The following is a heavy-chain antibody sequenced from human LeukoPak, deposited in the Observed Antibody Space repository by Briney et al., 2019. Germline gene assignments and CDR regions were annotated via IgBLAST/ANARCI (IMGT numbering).Heavy chain of an antibody. V-gene: IGHV3-21*01. J-gene: IGHJ4*02. CDR3: ARDGHGDGFDY. Sequence: GGSLRLSCAASGFTFSSYAMSWVRQAPGKGLEWVSSISSSSSYIYYADSVKGRFTISRDNAKNSLYLQMNSLRAEDTAVYYCARDGHGDGFDYWGQGTLVTVSS. CDR2: ISSSSSYI. CDR1: GFTFSSYA. D-gene: IGHD4-17*01.